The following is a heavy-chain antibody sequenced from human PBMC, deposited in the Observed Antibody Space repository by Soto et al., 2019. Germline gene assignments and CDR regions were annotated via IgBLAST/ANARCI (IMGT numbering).Heavy chain of an antibody. V-gene: IGHV1-3*01. D-gene: IGHD6-19*01. J-gene: IGHJ4*02. CDR3: AGDGMPVAGHFDY. CDR2: INAGNGNT. Sequence: QVQLVQSGAEVKKPGASVKVSCKASGYTFTSYAMHWVRQAPGQRLEWMGWINAGNGNTKYSQKFQGRVTITRDTSASTAYMELSSLRSEDTAVYYCAGDGMPVAGHFDYWGQGTLVTVSS. CDR1: GYTFTSYA.